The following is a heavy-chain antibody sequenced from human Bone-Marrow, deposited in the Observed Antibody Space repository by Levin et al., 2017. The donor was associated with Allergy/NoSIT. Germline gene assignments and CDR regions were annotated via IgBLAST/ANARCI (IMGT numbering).Heavy chain of an antibody. D-gene: IGHD2-2*01. CDR1: GFTFSNYW. J-gene: IGHJ4*02. Sequence: AGGSLRLSCAASGFTFSNYWMHWVRQAPGKGLVWVSHINSDGSNTNYADSVKGRFTISRDNAKNTLYLQMNSLRDEDTAVYYCARGGCSSTSCLDNWGQGTLVTVSP. V-gene: IGHV3-74*01. CDR3: ARGGCSSTSCLDN. CDR2: INSDGSNT.